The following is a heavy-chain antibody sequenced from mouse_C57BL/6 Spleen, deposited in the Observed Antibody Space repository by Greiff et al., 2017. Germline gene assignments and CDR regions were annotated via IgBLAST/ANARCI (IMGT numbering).Heavy chain of an antibody. CDR2: ISDGGSYT. CDR1: GFTFSSYT. D-gene: IGHD1-1*01. Sequence: EVQRVESGGGLVKPGGSLKLSCAASGFTFSSYTMSWVRQTPEKRLEWVATISDGGSYTYYPDNVKGRFTISRDNAKNNLYLQMSHLKSEDTAMYYCARHDGSSYWYVDVWGTGTTVTVSS. CDR3: ARHDGSSYWYVDV. V-gene: IGHV5-4*01. J-gene: IGHJ1*03.